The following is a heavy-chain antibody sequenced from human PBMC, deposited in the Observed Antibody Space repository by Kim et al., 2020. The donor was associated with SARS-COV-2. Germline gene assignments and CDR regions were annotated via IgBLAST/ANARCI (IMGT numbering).Heavy chain of an antibody. Sequence: SETLSLTCTVSGGSISSSSYYWGWIRQPPGKGLEWIGSIYYSGSTYYNPSLKSRVTISVDTSKNQFSLKLSSVTAADTAVYYCAHTGVLVKSDYFDYWGQGTLVTVSS. J-gene: IGHJ4*02. D-gene: IGHD2-21*01. CDR1: GGSISSSSYY. V-gene: IGHV4-39*01. CDR2: IYYSGST. CDR3: AHTGVLVKSDYFDY.